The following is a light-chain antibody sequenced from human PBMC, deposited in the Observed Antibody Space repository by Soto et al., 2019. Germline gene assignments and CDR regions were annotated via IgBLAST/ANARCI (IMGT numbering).Light chain of an antibody. CDR2: GNS. J-gene: IGLJ2*01. V-gene: IGLV1-40*01. Sequence: QSVLTQPPSVSGAPGQRVTISCTGSSSNIGAGCDVHWYQQLPGTAPKLLIYGNSNRPSGVPDRFSGSKSGTSASLAITGLQAEDEADYYCQSYDSSLSGRDVVFGGGTKLTVL. CDR1: SSNIGAGCD. CDR3: QSYDSSLSGRDVV.